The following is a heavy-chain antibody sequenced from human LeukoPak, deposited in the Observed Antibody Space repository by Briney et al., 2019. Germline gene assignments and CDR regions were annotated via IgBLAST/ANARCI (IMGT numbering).Heavy chain of an antibody. J-gene: IGHJ4*02. Sequence: EASVKVSCKVSGYTLTELSMHWVRQAPGKGLEWMGGFDPEDGETIYAQKFQGRVTMTEDTSTDTAYMELSSLRSEDTAVYYCAAGRRSDGNFDYWGQGTLVTVSS. CDR2: FDPEDGET. D-gene: IGHD1-14*01. CDR3: AAGRRSDGNFDY. V-gene: IGHV1-24*01. CDR1: GYTLTELS.